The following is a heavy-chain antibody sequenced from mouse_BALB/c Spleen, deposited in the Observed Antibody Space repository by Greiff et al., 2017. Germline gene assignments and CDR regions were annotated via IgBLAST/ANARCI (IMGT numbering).Heavy chain of an antibody. V-gene: IGHV5-12-1*01. CDR1: GFAFSSYD. CDR2: ISSGGGST. D-gene: IGHD1-2*01. J-gene: IGHJ4*01. Sequence: EVKLMESGGGLVKPGGSLKLSCAASGFAFSSYDMSWVRQTPEKRLEWVAYISSGGGSTYYPDTVKGRFTISRDNAKNTLYLQMSSLKSEDTAMYYCASTTAPYYAMDYWGQGTSVTVSS. CDR3: ASTTAPYYAMDY.